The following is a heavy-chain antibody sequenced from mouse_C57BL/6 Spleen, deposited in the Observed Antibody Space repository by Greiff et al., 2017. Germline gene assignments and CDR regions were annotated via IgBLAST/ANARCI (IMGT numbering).Heavy chain of an antibody. D-gene: IGHD4-1*01. Sequence: VQLQQSGAELVRPGASVTLSCKASGYTFTDYEMHWVKQTPVHGLEWIGAIDPETGGTAYNQKFKGKAILTADKSSSTAYMELRSLTSEDSAVCYCTRSVTGTNFDYWGQGTTLTVSS. CDR2: IDPETGGT. V-gene: IGHV1-15*01. CDR1: GYTFTDYE. J-gene: IGHJ2*01. CDR3: TRSVTGTNFDY.